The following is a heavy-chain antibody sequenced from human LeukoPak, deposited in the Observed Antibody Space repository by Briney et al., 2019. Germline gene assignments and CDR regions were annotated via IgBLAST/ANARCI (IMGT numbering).Heavy chain of an antibody. CDR3: ARSADRSGYFREITLYYFDY. D-gene: IGHD3-22*01. J-gene: IGHJ4*02. Sequence: RQAPGXXXXXXXXXXNRGTTIHYADSVRGRFTISRDNAKKSLYLQMNGLRAEDTAVYYCARSADRSGYFREITLYYFDYWGQGTLVTVSS. CDR2: XXNRGTTI. V-gene: IGHV3-11*01.